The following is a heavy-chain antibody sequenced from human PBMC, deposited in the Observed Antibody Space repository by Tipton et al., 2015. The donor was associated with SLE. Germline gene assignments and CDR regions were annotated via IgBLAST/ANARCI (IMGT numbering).Heavy chain of an antibody. CDR3: ARSTSLDY. CDR1: GFIFSDYS. Sequence: SLRLSCAASGFIFSDYSMSWIRQAPGKGLEWVSHIYGSGNPIYYADSVKGRFTISRDRAKNSLFLQMDSLRAKDTAVYYCARSTSLDYWGQGTLVTVSS. CDR2: IYGSGNPI. V-gene: IGHV3-11*04. J-gene: IGHJ4*02.